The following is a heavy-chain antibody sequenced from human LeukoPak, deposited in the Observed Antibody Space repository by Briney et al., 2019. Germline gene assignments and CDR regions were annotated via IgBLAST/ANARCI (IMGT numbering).Heavy chain of an antibody. CDR2: ISGSGSHT. D-gene: IGHD6-19*01. Sequence: PGGSLRLSCAVSGFTFSDYYMSWIRQTPGKGLEWVSYISGSGSHTRYADSVKGRFTTSRDNAKNSLFLQMNSLRGEDTAVYYCGRVGSTVEAGTTDYWGQGTLVTVSS. J-gene: IGHJ4*02. CDR3: GRVGSTVEAGTTDY. CDR1: GFTFSDYY. V-gene: IGHV3-11*06.